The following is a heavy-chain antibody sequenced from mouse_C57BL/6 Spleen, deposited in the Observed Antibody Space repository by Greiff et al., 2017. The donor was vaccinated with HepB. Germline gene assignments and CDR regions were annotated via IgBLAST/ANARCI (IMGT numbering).Heavy chain of an antibody. CDR1: GFSLTSYG. V-gene: IGHV2-2*01. D-gene: IGHD1-1*01. Sequence: VKLVESGPGLVQPSQSLSITCTVSGFSLTSYGVHWVRQSPGKGLEWLGVIWSGGSTDYNAAFISRLSISKDNSKSQVFFKMNSLQADDTAIYYCAREFHYYGSSYDYAMDYWGQGTSVTVSS. J-gene: IGHJ4*01. CDR3: AREFHYYGSSYDYAMDY. CDR2: IWSGGST.